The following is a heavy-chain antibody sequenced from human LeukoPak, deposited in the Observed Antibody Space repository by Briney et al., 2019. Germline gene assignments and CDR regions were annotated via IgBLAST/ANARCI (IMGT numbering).Heavy chain of an antibody. CDR2: IYYSGST. J-gene: IGHJ4*02. CDR1: GGPISSYY. Sequence: PSETLSLTCTVSGGPISSYYWSWIRQPPRKEREWMGYIYYSGSTNYNPSLKSRVTISVDTSKNQFSLKLSSVTAADTAVYYCARHTAGYSYGRDWGQGTLVTASA. D-gene: IGHD5-18*01. CDR3: ARHTAGYSYGRD. V-gene: IGHV4-59*08.